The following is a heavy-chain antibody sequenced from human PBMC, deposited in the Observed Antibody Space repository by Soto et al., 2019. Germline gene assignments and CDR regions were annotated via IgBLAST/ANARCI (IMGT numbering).Heavy chain of an antibody. CDR1: GFTFSTYS. V-gene: IGHV3-48*01. Sequence: EVQLVESGGGLVQPGGSLRLSCAASGFTFSTYSMNWVRQAPGKGLEWVSYISWSGITIYYADSVKGRFTISRDNAKNSLYLQTNSLRAEDTAVYYCARDRWTDYGDYAAWFDPWGQGTLVTVSS. CDR3: ARDRWTDYGDYAAWFDP. J-gene: IGHJ5*02. D-gene: IGHD4-17*01. CDR2: ISWSGITI.